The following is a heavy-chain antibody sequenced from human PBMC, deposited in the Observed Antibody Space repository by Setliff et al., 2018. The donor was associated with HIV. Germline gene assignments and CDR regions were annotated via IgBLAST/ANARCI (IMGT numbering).Heavy chain of an antibody. CDR3: ARLGRPYSGQGWFDP. J-gene: IGHJ5*02. Sequence: PSETLSLTCSVSGDSIFTSTYYWGWIRQPPGKRLEWIRSIYYSGNTYYNPSLKSRATISVDTSKNQFFLNLSSVTATDSAVYYCARLGRPYSGQGWFDPWGQGTLVTVSS. CDR2: IYYSGNT. CDR1: GDSIFTSTYY. D-gene: IGHD5-12*01. V-gene: IGHV4-39*01.